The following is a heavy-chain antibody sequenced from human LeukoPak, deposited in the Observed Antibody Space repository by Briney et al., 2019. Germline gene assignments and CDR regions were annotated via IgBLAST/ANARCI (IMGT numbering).Heavy chain of an antibody. CDR2: ISPDGSKT. CDR1: GLTFSTYG. V-gene: IGHV3-30*18. Sequence: GGSLRLSCAASGLTFSTYGMHWVRQAPGKGLERVAVISPDGSKTDSLESVKGRFTVSRDNSNNTLYLQINSVKAEDTAVYFCAKNPISGPQKHYYYGLDVWGQGTSVTVSS. J-gene: IGHJ6*02. D-gene: IGHD6-19*01. CDR3: AKNPISGPQKHYYYGLDV.